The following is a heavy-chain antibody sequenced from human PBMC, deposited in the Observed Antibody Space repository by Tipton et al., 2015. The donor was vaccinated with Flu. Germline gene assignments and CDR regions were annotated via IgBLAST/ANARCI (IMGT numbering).Heavy chain of an antibody. CDR1: GYSFNSYG. CDR2: ISAYTDNR. Sequence: QSGPEVKKPGASVKVSCKTSGYSFNSYGISWVRQAPGQGLEWMGWISAYTDNRNYAQRFQGRVTMTTDTSTNTAFMELRSLRYDDTAVYYCARDMPQGVVVIPPAKRFDFWGQGTLVTVSS. CDR3: ARDMPQGVVVIPPAKRFDF. D-gene: IGHD2-2*01. J-gene: IGHJ4*02. V-gene: IGHV1-18*01.